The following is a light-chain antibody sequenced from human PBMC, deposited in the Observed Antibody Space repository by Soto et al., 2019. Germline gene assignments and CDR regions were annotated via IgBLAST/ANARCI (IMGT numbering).Light chain of an antibody. CDR1: QSVSSSY. CDR3: EQDGSSPAIT. V-gene: IGKV3-20*01. J-gene: IGKJ5*01. Sequence: EIVLTQSPGTLSLSPGERATLSCRASQSVSSSYLAWYQQKPGQAPRLLIYGASSRATGIPDRFSGSGSGTDFTLTISRVEPEDFAVYYCEQDGSSPAITFGHGTRLEIK. CDR2: GAS.